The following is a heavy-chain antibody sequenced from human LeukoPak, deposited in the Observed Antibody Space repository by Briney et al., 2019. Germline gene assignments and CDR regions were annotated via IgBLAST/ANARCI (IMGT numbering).Heavy chain of an antibody. D-gene: IGHD4-17*01. J-gene: IGHJ4*02. Sequence: GASVKVSCKASGYTFTSYAMNWVRQAPGQGLEWMGGIIPIFGTANYAQKFQGRVTITADESTSTAYMELSSLRSEDTAVYYCARETTTVTTSFDYWGQGTLVTVSS. V-gene: IGHV1-69*13. CDR2: IIPIFGTA. CDR1: GYTFTSYA. CDR3: ARETTTVTTSFDY.